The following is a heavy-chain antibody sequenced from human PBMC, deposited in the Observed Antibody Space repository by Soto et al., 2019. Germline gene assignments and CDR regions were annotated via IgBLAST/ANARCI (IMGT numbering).Heavy chain of an antibody. CDR3: AKGGYYSLFDI. CDR2: ISGSGGRT. J-gene: IGHJ3*02. D-gene: IGHD3-16*01. CDR1: GGSISSSSYY. V-gene: IGHV3-23*01. Sequence: ETLSLTCTVSGGSISSSSYYWGWIRQPPGKGLEWVSGISGSGGRTYYADSVKGRFTISRDNSNNTLSLQMHILRVEDTAVYFCAKGGYYSLFDIWGQGTMVTVSS.